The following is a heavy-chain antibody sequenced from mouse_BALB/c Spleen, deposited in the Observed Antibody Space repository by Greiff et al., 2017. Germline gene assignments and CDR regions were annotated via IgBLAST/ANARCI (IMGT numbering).Heavy chain of an antibody. Sequence: EVKLMESGGGLVQPKGSLKLSCAASGFTFNTYAMNWVRQAPGKGLEWVARIRSKSNNYATYYADSVKDRFTISRDDSQSMLYLQMNNLKTEDTAMYYCVRAITTDWYFDVWGAGTTVTVSS. CDR1: GFTFNTYA. CDR3: VRAITTDWYFDV. V-gene: IGHV10-1*02. J-gene: IGHJ1*01. CDR2: IRSKSNNYAT. D-gene: IGHD1-1*01.